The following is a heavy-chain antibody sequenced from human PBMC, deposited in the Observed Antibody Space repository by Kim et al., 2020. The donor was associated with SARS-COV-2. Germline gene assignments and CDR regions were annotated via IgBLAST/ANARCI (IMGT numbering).Heavy chain of an antibody. D-gene: IGHD6-13*01. J-gene: IGHJ5*02. CDR2: INPNSGGT. Sequence: ASVKVSCKASGYTFTGYYMHWVRQAPGQGLEWMGWINPNSGGTNYAQKFQGRVTITRDTSISTAYMELSRLRSDDTAVYYCASNLAAAGYNWFDPWGQGTLVTVSS. CDR3: ASNLAAAGYNWFDP. V-gene: IGHV1-2*02. CDR1: GYTFTGYY.